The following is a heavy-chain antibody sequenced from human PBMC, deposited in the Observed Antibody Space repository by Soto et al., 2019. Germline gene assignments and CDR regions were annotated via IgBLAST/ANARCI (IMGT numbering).Heavy chain of an antibody. CDR1: GGTFSSYA. V-gene: IGHV1-69*01. D-gene: IGHD3-3*01. CDR2: IIPIFGTA. J-gene: IGHJ4*02. CDR3: ASLADTIFGVAPFDY. Sequence: QVQLVQSGAEVKKPGSSVKVSCKASGGTFSSYAISWVRQAPGQGLEWMGGIIPIFGTANYAQKFQGRVTITADESTSTAYIELSSLRSEDTAAYYRASLADTIFGVAPFDYWGQGTLVTVSS.